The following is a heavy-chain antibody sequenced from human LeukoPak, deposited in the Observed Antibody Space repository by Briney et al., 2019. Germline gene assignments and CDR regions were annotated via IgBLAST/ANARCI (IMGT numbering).Heavy chain of an antibody. CDR1: GGSISSVSYY. V-gene: IGHV4-39*07. J-gene: IGHJ4*02. D-gene: IGHD6-13*01. CDR3: AGGSSSYISQDY. Sequence: PSETLSLTYTVSGGSISSVSYYWGWVRQPPGKGLEYIGSIYYTGSTYYNPSLKSRVTISVDTSKSQFSLKLSSVTAADTAVYYCAGGSSSYISQDYWGQGTLVTVSS. CDR2: IYYTGST.